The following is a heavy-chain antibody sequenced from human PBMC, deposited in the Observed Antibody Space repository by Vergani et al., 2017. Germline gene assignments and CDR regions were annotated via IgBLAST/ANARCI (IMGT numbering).Heavy chain of an antibody. CDR3: AKGRYSSSEAAFDI. CDR2: IRYDGSNK. V-gene: IGHV3-30*02. D-gene: IGHD6-13*01. J-gene: IGHJ3*02. Sequence: VQLLESGGGLVQPGGSLRLTCAASEFTFSSYGMHWVRQAPGKGLEWVAFIRYDGSNKYYADSVKGRFTISRDNSKNTLYLQMNSLRAEDTAVYYCAKGRYSSSEAAFDIWGQGTMVTVSS. CDR1: EFTFSSYG.